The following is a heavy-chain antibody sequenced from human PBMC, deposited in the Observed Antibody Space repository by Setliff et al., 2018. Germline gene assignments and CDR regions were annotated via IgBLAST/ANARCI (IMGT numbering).Heavy chain of an antibody. D-gene: IGHD2-15*01. CDR1: GFTFSSYS. V-gene: IGHV3-48*01. CDR2: ISSSSSTI. CDR3: AKDSRYCSGGSCSVPDAFDI. J-gene: IGHJ3*02. Sequence: PGGSLRLSCAASGFTFSSYSMNWVRQAPGKGLEWVSYISSSSSTIYYADSVKGRFTISRDNPKNTLFLQMNSLRAEDTAVYYCAKDSRYCSGGSCSVPDAFDIWGQGTMVTVSS.